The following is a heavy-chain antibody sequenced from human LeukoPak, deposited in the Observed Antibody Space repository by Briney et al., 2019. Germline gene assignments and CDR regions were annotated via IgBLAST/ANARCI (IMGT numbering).Heavy chain of an antibody. J-gene: IGHJ4*02. CDR2: IKGDGIST. CDR1: GFDFSSNW. Sequence: GGSLRLSCAASGFDFSSNWMHWVRHAPGQGLVWVSRIKGDGISTNYADSVKGRFTISRDNAKNSLYLQMNSLRAEDTAVYYCAREWRPTSGYYYGYWGQGTLVTVSS. D-gene: IGHD6-19*01. CDR3: AREWRPTSGYYYGY. V-gene: IGHV3-74*01.